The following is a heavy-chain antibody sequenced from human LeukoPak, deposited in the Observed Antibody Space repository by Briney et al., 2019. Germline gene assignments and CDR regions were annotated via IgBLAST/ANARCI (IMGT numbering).Heavy chain of an antibody. CDR2: INHSGST. J-gene: IGHJ6*03. Sequence: SSETLSLTCAVYGGSFSGYYWSWIRQPPGKGLEWIGGINHSGSTNYNPSLKSRVTISVDTSKNQFSLKLSSVTAADTAVYYCARVGGYYDSSGYYYYDCYYYYMDVWGKGTTVTVSS. CDR1: GGSFSGYY. V-gene: IGHV4-34*01. CDR3: ARVGGYYDSSGYYYYDCYYYYMDV. D-gene: IGHD3-22*01.